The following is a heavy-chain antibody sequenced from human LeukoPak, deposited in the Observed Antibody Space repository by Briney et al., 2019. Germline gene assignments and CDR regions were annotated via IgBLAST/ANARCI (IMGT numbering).Heavy chain of an antibody. J-gene: IGHJ4*02. Sequence: GGSLRLSCAASGFTVSSNYMSWVRQAPGKGLEWVSAISGSGGSTYYADSVKGRFTISRDNSKNTLYLQMNSLRAEDTAVYYCAKSAGATYFDYWGQGTLVTVSS. V-gene: IGHV3-23*01. CDR2: ISGSGGST. CDR1: GFTVSSNY. CDR3: AKSAGATYFDY. D-gene: IGHD1-26*01.